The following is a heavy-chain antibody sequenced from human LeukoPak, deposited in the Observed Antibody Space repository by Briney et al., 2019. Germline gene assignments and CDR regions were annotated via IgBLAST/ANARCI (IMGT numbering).Heavy chain of an antibody. CDR1: GFTFSSYA. J-gene: IGHJ6*03. D-gene: IGHD6-6*01. Sequence: GGSLRLSCAASGFTFSSYAMSWVRQAPGKGLEWVSAISGSGGSTYYADSVKGRFTISRDNSKNTLYLQMNSLRVEDTAVYYCARDVLSSSFYYYYYMDVWGKGTTVTVSS. V-gene: IGHV3-23*01. CDR2: ISGSGGST. CDR3: ARDVLSSSFYYYYYMDV.